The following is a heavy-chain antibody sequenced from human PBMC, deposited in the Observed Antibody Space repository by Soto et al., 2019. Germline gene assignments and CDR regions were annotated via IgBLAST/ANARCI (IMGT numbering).Heavy chain of an antibody. D-gene: IGHD2-2*01. J-gene: IGHJ4*02. V-gene: IGHV1-18*01. CDR1: GDTFTTYG. Sequence: GASVKVSCKGFGDTFTTYGLSWVRQAPGQGLEWMGWISADNGNTNYAQKFEGRVTMTTDTSTRTAHMELRSLTSDDTAVYYCAREYCTSVSCYGVEYWGQGTLVTVYS. CDR2: ISADNGNT. CDR3: AREYCTSVSCYGVEY.